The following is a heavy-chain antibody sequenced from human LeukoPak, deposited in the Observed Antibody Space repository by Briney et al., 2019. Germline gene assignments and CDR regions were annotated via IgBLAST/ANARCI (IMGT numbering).Heavy chain of an antibody. Sequence: SETLSLTCTVSGGSISSSSYYWGWIRQPPGKGLEWIGSIFYSGSTYYNPSLKSRVTISLDTSKNHFSLKLSSVTAADTAVYYCARADYFDNILVIQYWGQGALVTVSS. CDR2: IFYSGST. V-gene: IGHV4-39*07. D-gene: IGHD3-22*01. CDR3: ARADYFDNILVIQY. J-gene: IGHJ4*02. CDR1: GGSISSSSYY.